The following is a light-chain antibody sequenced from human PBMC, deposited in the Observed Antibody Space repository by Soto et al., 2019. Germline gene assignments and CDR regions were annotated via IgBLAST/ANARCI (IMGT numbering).Light chain of an antibody. CDR1: QTFSNSF. Sequence: EIVLTKSPGTLSLSPGERATLSCRASQTFSNSFLSWFQQIPGQAPRLLIYGASMRATGIPDRFSGSGSGTDFTLTISRLEPEDFAVYYCQQCGSSSTVGQGTRLEI. CDR2: GAS. J-gene: IGKJ5*01. V-gene: IGKV3-20*01. CDR3: QQCGSSST.